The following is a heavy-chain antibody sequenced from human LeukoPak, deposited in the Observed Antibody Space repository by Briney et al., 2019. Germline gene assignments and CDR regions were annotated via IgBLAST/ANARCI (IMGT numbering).Heavy chain of an antibody. Sequence: GGSLRLSCAASGFTFSGHWMSWVRQAPGQGLERVANINQGGSDKYYVDSVKGRFTISRDNANNLLYLQMNSLRGEDTAVYYCTRDRSRAEDDWGQGTLVTVSS. V-gene: IGHV3-7*01. J-gene: IGHJ4*02. CDR2: INQGGSDK. CDR3: TRDRSRAEDD. CDR1: GFTFSGHW. D-gene: IGHD1-14*01.